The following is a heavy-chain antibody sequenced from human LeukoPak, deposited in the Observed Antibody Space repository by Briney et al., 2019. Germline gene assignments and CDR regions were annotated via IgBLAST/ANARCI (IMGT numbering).Heavy chain of an antibody. CDR1: GYTFTTYG. D-gene: IGHD2-15*01. Sequence: ASVKVSCKASGYTFTTYGISWVRQAPGQGLEWMGWISAYNGNTNYSQKFQGRVTMTTDTSTSTAYMDLRSLRSDDTAVYYCARVRQRYCSGGSCPKNLYDMDVWGQGTTVTVFS. CDR3: ARVRQRYCSGGSCPKNLYDMDV. CDR2: ISAYNGNT. V-gene: IGHV1-18*01. J-gene: IGHJ6*02.